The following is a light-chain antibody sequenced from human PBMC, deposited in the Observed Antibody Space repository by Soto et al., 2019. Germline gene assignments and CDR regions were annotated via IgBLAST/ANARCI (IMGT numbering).Light chain of an antibody. Sequence: DIQMTQYPSSLSASVGDRVTITCRASQTISMHLNWYQQKPGKAPILLISAASSLESGVPSRFSGNRAGTEFTLTVSSLQPEDCATYHCQQRDSNPPLTFGGGTKVEIK. V-gene: IGKV1-39*01. CDR1: QTISMH. J-gene: IGKJ4*01. CDR3: QQRDSNPPLT. CDR2: AAS.